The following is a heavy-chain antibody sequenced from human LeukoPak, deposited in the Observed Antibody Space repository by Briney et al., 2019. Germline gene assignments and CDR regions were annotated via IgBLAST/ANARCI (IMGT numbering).Heavy chain of an antibody. Sequence: GGSLRLSCAASGFTFSDYYMSWIRQAPGKGLEWVSYISSSGSTIYYADSVKGRFTISRDNAKNSLYLQMNSLRAEDTAVYYCARDQAYYYGSGRPYYYYGMDVWGQGTTVTVSS. J-gene: IGHJ6*02. CDR3: ARDQAYYYGSGRPYYYYGMDV. V-gene: IGHV3-11*01. D-gene: IGHD3-10*01. CDR1: GFTFSDYY. CDR2: ISSSGSTI.